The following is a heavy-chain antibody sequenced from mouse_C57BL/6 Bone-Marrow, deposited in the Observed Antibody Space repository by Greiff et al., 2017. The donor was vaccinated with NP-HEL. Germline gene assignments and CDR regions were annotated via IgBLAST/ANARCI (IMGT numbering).Heavy chain of an antibody. CDR1: GYTFPSYG. D-gene: IGHD3-2*02. CDR3: GGSGEHRLPLAY. Sequence: VKLMESGAELARPGASVKLSCKASGYTFPSYGISWVKQRTGQGLEWIGEIYPRSGNTYSNEKFTGKATLTSATSSRPSYMALRSLTSEDSEDYFSGGSGEHRLPLAYWGQGTLVTVAA. J-gene: IGHJ3*01. CDR2: IYPRSGNT. V-gene: IGHV1-81*01.